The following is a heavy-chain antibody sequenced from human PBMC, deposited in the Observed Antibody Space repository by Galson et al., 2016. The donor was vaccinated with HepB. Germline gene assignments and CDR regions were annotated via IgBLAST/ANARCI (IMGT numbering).Heavy chain of an antibody. D-gene: IGHD6-13*01. CDR2: ISGSGGSP. CDR1: GFTFSSFA. V-gene: IGHV3-23*01. J-gene: IGHJ6*02. Sequence: SLRLSCAASGFTFSSFAMNWVRQAPGKGLEWVSAISGSGGSPYSADSVKGRFTISRDNSKNTLYLQMNSLRADDTAVYYCAKDRGSSSWYYYYHGMDVWGQGTPVTVSS. CDR3: AKDRGSSSWYYYYHGMDV.